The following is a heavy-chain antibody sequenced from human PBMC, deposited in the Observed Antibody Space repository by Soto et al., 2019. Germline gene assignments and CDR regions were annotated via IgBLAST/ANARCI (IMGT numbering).Heavy chain of an antibody. D-gene: IGHD3-10*01. CDR3: ARDSGVRRAKYYFDF. J-gene: IGHJ4*02. Sequence: ASVKVSCKSSGYTFSNYYLHWVRQGSGQGLECMGWITPDNGDTNYAQNFQGRVTMTTDTSTKTAYMELSSLRSDDTAVYYCARDSGVRRAKYYFDFWGQGTLVTVSS. CDR2: ITPDNGDT. V-gene: IGHV1-2*02. CDR1: GYTFSNYY.